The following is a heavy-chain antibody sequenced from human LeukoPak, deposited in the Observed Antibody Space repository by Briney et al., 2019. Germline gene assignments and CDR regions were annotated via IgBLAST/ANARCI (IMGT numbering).Heavy chain of an antibody. CDR3: ATPYYDFWSGYPTLFDY. J-gene: IGHJ4*02. Sequence: GGSLRLSCAASGFTFSSYAMSWVRQAPGKGLEWVSAISGSGGSTYYADSVKGRFTISRDNFKNTLYLQMNSLRAEDTAVYYCATPYYDFWSGYPTLFDYWGQGTLVTVSS. CDR1: GFTFSSYA. V-gene: IGHV3-23*01. CDR2: ISGSGGST. D-gene: IGHD3-3*01.